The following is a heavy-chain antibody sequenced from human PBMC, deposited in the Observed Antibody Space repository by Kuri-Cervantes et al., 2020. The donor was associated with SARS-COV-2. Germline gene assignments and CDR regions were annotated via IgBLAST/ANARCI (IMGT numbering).Heavy chain of an antibody. Sequence: GESLKISCAASGFTFSSYGMHWVRQAPGKGLEWVAFIRYDGCNKYYADSVKGRFTISRDNSKNTLYLQMNSLRAEDTAVYYCAKDLGGYDRGAFDIWGQGTMVTVSS. J-gene: IGHJ3*02. CDR1: GFTFSSYG. CDR2: IRYDGCNK. V-gene: IGHV3-30*02. CDR3: AKDLGGYDRGAFDI. D-gene: IGHD5-12*01.